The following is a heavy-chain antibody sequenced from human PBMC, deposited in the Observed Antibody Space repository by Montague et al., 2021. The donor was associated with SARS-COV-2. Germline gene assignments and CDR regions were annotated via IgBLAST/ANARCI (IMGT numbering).Heavy chain of an antibody. Sequence: SETLSLTCSFSGGSISTGSYYWGWIRQPPRKGLEWIGSIYYSGDTXYNPSLKSRVTISVGTSKNQFSLRLSSVTAADTAVYYCARNAYNHYGLDVWGQGTTVTVSS. CDR2: IYYSGDT. CDR3: ARNAYNHYGLDV. J-gene: IGHJ6*02. V-gene: IGHV4-39*01. CDR1: GGSISTGSYY.